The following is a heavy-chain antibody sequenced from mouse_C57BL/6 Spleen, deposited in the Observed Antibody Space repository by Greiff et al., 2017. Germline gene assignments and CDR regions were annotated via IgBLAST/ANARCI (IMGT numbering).Heavy chain of an antibody. CDR1: GYTFTSYW. J-gene: IGHJ2*01. D-gene: IGHD2-5*01. CDR2: IYPGSGST. CDR3: ARRGSNYEWEFDY. Sequence: QVQLQQPGAELVKPGASVKMSCKASGYTFTSYWITWVKQRPGQGLEWIGDIYPGSGSTNYNEKFKSKATLTVDTSSSTAYMQLSSLTSEDSAVYYCARRGSNYEWEFDYWGQSTTLTVSS. V-gene: IGHV1-55*01.